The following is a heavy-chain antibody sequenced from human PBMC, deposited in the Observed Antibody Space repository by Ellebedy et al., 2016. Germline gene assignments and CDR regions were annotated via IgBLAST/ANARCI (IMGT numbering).Heavy chain of an antibody. V-gene: IGHV3-15*01. D-gene: IGHD2-2*01. J-gene: IGHJ4*02. CDR3: TIDGSATPIVVVPAAELNFDY. CDR2: IKSKTDGGTT. Sequence: GESLKISXAASGFTFSNAWMSWVRQAPGKGLEWVGRIKSKTDGGTTDYAAPVKGRFTISRDDSKNTLYLQMNSLKTEDTAVYYCTIDGSATPIVVVPAAELNFDYWGQGTLVTVSS. CDR1: GFTFSNAW.